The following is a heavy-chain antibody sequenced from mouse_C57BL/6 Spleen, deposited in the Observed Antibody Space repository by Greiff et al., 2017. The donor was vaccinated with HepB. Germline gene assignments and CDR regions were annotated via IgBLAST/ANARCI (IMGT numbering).Heavy chain of an antibody. Sequence: DVQLVESGGGLVKPGGSLKLSCAASGFTFSDYGMHWVRQAPEKGLEWVAYISSGSSTIYYADTVKGRFTISRDNAKNTLFLQMTSLRSEDTAMYYCARTLYSNDAMDYWGQGTSVTVSS. D-gene: IGHD2-5*01. CDR1: GFTFSDYG. V-gene: IGHV5-17*01. CDR2: ISSGSSTI. J-gene: IGHJ4*01. CDR3: ARTLYSNDAMDY.